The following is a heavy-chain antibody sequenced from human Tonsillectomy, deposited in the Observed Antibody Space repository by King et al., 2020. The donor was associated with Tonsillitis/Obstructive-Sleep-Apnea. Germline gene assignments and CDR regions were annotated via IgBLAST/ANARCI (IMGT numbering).Heavy chain of an antibody. CDR3: AKAQARTPSSIAARPRGYYYYMDV. CDR2: ISGSGGST. V-gene: IGHV3-23*04. J-gene: IGHJ6*03. Sequence: VQLVESGGGLVQPGGSLRLSCAASGFTFSSYAMSWVRQAPGKGLEWVSAISGSGGSTYYADSVKGRFTISRDNSKNKLYLQMNSLRAADKAVYYCAKAQARTPSSIAARPRGYYYYMDVWGKGTTVTVSS. D-gene: IGHD6-6*01. CDR1: GFTFSSYA.